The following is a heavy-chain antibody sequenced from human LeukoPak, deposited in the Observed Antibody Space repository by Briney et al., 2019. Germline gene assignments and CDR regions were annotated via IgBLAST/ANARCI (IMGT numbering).Heavy chain of an antibody. V-gene: IGHV3-23*01. CDR2: ISGSGGST. J-gene: IGHJ6*02. Sequence: PGGSLRRSCAASGFTFSSYARTWVRQAPGKGLEWVSAISGSGGSTYYADSVKGRFTISRDNSKNTLYLQMNSLRAEDTAVYCCARPATRYCSTTRCWRGMYVWGQGSTATV. CDR3: ARPATRYCSTTRCWRGMYV. CDR1: GFTFSSYA. D-gene: IGHD2-2*01.